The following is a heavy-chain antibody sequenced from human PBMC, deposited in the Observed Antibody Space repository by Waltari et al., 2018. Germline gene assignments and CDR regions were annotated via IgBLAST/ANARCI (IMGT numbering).Heavy chain of an antibody. V-gene: IGHV2-70*16. J-gene: IGHJ4*02. CDR2: IDWDDDK. D-gene: IGHD3-16*01. CDR3: ARIGTGGDGYNYFDY. CDR1: GFSLSTSGMW. Sequence: QVTLKESGPVLVKPTQTLTLPCTFSGFSLSTSGMWVSWIRQPPGKALEWLARIDWDDDKFYSTSLKTRLTISKDTSKNQVVLTMTNMDPVDTATYYCARIGTGGDGYNYFDYWGQGTLVTVSS.